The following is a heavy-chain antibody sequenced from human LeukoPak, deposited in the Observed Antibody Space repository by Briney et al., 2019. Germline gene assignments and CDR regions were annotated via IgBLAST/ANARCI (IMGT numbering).Heavy chain of an antibody. J-gene: IGHJ6*02. D-gene: IGHD2-2*01. CDR2: ISTRSSYR. CDR3: AYCSSTSCFVGFGLDL. CDR1: GFSLSSYS. Sequence: GGSLRLSCAASGFSLSSYSMSWVRQAPGKGLEWVSSISTRSSYRYFADSVRGRFTVSRDSSISMLLKEMRSEGAEGYYCARTAYCSSTSCFVGFGLDLWGQGTTVIVS. V-gene: IGHV3-21*06.